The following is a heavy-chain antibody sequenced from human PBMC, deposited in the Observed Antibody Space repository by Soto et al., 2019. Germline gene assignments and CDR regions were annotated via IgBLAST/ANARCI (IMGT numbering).Heavy chain of an antibody. CDR3: TPLALKYNSDWYELSD. Sequence: EGQLVESGGGLVKPGGSLRLSCAASGFTFSNVWMNWVRQAPGKGLEWVGLIKSKLDGETIDYAAPVKGRFTISRDDSKNMLYLQMNSLKTEDTGVYYCTPLALKYNSDWYELSDWGQGTLVTVSS. CDR2: IKSKLDGETI. CDR1: GFTFSNVW. V-gene: IGHV3-15*07. J-gene: IGHJ4*02. D-gene: IGHD6-19*01.